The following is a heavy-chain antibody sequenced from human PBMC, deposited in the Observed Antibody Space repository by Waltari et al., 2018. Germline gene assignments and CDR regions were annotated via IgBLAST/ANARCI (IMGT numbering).Heavy chain of an antibody. D-gene: IGHD2-8*01. Sequence: QLQLQESGPGLVKPSETLSLTCTVSGGSISSSSYYWGWIRQPPGKGLAWIGSIYYSGITYYNPALRSGGTISVDTSKNQFSLKLSSVPAADTAVYYCARHPAMTIMLWYFDLWGRGTLVTVSS. CDR1: GGSISSSSYY. V-gene: IGHV4-39*01. J-gene: IGHJ2*01. CDR2: IYYSGIT. CDR3: ARHPAMTIMLWYFDL.